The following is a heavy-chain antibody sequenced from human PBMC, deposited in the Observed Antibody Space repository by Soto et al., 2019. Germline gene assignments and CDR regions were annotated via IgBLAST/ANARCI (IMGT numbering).Heavy chain of an antibody. V-gene: IGHV3-30-3*01. CDR1: GFSFSSYS. CDR3: ARAPPRGIAAPGTWGSGMDV. Sequence: PVGSLRLSCTASGFSFSSYSLHWVRQTPGKGLEWVAVISYDGSNKYYADSVKGRFTVSRDSPKNTLFLQMNSLKPEDTAVYYCARAPPRGIAAPGTWGSGMDVWGQGTTVTVSS. D-gene: IGHD6-13*01. CDR2: ISYDGSNK. J-gene: IGHJ6*02.